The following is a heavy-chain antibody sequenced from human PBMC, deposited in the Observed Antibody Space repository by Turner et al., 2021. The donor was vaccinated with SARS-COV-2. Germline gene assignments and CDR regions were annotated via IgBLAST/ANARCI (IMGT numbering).Heavy chain of an antibody. CDR1: GYTLTELS. D-gene: IGHD2-21*02. J-gene: IGHJ4*02. CDR2: FDPEDAKT. CDR3: ATGYAYCGGGCSIDF. Sequence: QVQRLQSGAEVKKPGASVKVSCKVPGYTLTELSMHWVRQAPGKGLEWMGGFDPEDAKTLYAQKFQGRVTMTEDTSTDTAYMELSSLRSEDTAVYYCATGYAYCGGGCSIDFWGQGTLVTVSS. V-gene: IGHV1-24*01.